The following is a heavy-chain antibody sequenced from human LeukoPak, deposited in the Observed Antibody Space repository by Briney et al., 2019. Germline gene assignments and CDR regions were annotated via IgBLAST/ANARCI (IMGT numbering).Heavy chain of an antibody. CDR2: INSDGSSR. CDR3: ASASSHRIAAGGDY. D-gene: IGHD6-13*01. V-gene: IGHV3-74*01. J-gene: IGHJ4*02. CDR1: GFTFSSYW. Sequence: GGSLRLSCAASGFTFSSYWMHWVRQAPGKGLVWVSRINSDGSSRNYADSVKGRSTISRDNAKNTLYLQMNSLRAEDTAVYYCASASSHRIAAGGDYWGQGTLVTVSS.